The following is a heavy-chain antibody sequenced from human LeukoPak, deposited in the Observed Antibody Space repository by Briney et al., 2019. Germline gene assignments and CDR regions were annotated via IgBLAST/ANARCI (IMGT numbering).Heavy chain of an antibody. J-gene: IGHJ4*02. CDR2: ISGSGRTI. V-gene: IGHV3-48*03. CDR3: ARATASRFDY. Sequence: GGSLRLSCAASGFFFENHEMNWVRQAPGKGLEWISYISGSGRTIYYADSVKGRFTISRDNSKNTVYLQMNKLRAEDTAVYYCARATASRFDYWGQGTLVTVSS. D-gene: IGHD4-17*01. CDR1: GFFFENHE.